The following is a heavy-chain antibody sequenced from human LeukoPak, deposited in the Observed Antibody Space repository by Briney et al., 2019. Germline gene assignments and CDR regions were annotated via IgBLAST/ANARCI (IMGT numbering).Heavy chain of an antibody. CDR2: IYPGDSDT. J-gene: IGHJ4*02. CDR1: GYSFTTYW. Sequence: GESLKISSKGSGYSFTTYWIGWVRQMPGKGLEWMGIIYPGDSDTKYSPSFQGQVTISADKSLSTAYLQWSSLKASDTAVYYCARRGYCSGGSCYSAPFDYWGQGTLVTVSS. D-gene: IGHD2-15*01. CDR3: ARRGYCSGGSCYSAPFDY. V-gene: IGHV5-51*01.